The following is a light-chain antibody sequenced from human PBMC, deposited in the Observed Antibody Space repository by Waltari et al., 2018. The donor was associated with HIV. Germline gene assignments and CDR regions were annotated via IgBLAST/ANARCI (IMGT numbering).Light chain of an antibody. V-gene: IGKV1-8*01. CDR2: AAS. CDR3: MEALQPPFT. Sequence: IQMAQFPAYLSASTAQKVTITCRANESIGTYLAWYQQKPGKVPQLLLFAASSLQTGVPSRFSGSGSGTDFTLKISRVEAEDVGVYYCMEALQPPFTFGPGTKLDIK. J-gene: IGKJ3*01. CDR1: ESIGTY.